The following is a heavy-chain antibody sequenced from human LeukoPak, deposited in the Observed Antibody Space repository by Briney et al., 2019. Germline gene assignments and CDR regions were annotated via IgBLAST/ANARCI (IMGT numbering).Heavy chain of an antibody. CDR3: ARGVTARGFYYYMDI. D-gene: IGHD2-21*02. CDR2: IKPNSGGT. V-gene: IGHV1-2*02. Sequence: GASVKVSCKASRYTFTGYYMHWVRQAPGQGLEWMGWIKPNSGGTNYAQKFQGRVTMTRDTSISTAYMELSRLRSDDTAVYYCARGVTARGFYYYMDIWGSGTTVTISS. CDR1: RYTFTGYY. J-gene: IGHJ6*03.